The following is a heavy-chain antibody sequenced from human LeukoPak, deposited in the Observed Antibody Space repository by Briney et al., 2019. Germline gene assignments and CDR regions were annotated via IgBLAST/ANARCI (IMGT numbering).Heavy chain of an antibody. Sequence: PQASVTVSCKASGGTFSSYAISWVRQAPGQGLEWMGGIIPIFGTANYAQKFQGRVTITTDESTSTAYMELSSLRSEDTAVYYCATSSSSHDGYYYMDVWGKGTTVTVSS. CDR1: GGTFSSYA. D-gene: IGHD6-6*01. CDR2: IIPIFGTA. V-gene: IGHV1-69*05. CDR3: ATSSSSHDGYYYMDV. J-gene: IGHJ6*03.